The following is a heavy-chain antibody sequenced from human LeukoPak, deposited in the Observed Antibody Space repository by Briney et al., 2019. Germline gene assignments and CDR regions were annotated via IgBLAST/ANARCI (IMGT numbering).Heavy chain of an antibody. CDR2: ISSSGSTI. Sequence: GGSLRLSCAASGFTFSDYYMSWLRQAPGKGLEWVSYISSSGSTIYYADSVKGRFTISRDNAKNSLYLQMNSLRAEDTAVYYCARRPNPADYYYYGMDGWGQGTTVTVSS. J-gene: IGHJ6*02. CDR1: GFTFSDYY. CDR3: ARRPNPADYYYYGMDG. V-gene: IGHV3-11*01. D-gene: IGHD1-14*01.